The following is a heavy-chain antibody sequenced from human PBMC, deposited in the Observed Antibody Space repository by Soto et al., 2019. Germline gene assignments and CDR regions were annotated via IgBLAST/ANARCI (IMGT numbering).Heavy chain of an antibody. Sequence: GASVKVSCKASGYTFTSNYIHWVRRAPGQGLEWMGTINPSGGNTNYAQKFQGRVTMTRDTSTSTVYMDLRSLTSEDTAVYYCARDHSIASSGAWWLDPWGQGTLDTVSS. D-gene: IGHD6-13*01. CDR1: GYTFTSNY. J-gene: IGHJ5*02. CDR3: ARDHSIASSGAWWLDP. V-gene: IGHV1-46*01. CDR2: INPSGGNT.